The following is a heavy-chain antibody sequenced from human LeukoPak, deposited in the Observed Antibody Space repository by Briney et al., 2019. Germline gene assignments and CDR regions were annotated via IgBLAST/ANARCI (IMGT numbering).Heavy chain of an antibody. CDR1: GYSLTSGGEG. V-gene: IGHV2-5*02. J-gene: IGHJ4*02. CDR2: NYRDDDK. D-gene: IGHD4/OR15-4a*01. CDR3: AHTRHGATPTRLDF. Sequence: ESGPTLVKPTQTLALISSFSGYSLTSGGEGVAWLRQPPGKAPEWLALNYRDDDKRFRPSLQNRLTVSKDTSKNQVVLSMTKTDRESPSTYYCAHTRHGATPTRLDFWGQGILVVVS.